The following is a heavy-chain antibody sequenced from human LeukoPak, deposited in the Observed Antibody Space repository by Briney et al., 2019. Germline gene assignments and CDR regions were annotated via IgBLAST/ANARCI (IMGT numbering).Heavy chain of an antibody. J-gene: IGHJ5*02. CDR3: ARNEYATGWFDH. CDR1: GYTFTSFD. V-gene: IGHV1-8*01. CDR2: MTPNSGQT. D-gene: IGHD2-2*01. Sequence: ASVEVSCKASGYTFTSFDINWVRQATGQGLEWLGWMTPNSGQTGYAQKFQGRVTLTRDTSTSTAYMELSSLTSEDTAVYYCARNEYATGWFDHWGQGTVVTVSS.